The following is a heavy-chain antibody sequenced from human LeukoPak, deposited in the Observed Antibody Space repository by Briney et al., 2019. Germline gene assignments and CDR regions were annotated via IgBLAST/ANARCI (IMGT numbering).Heavy chain of an antibody. V-gene: IGHV3-23*01. J-gene: IGHJ5*02. D-gene: IGHD2-2*02. CDR2: ISSSGDDR. Sequence: GGSLRLSCAASGFTFSRCPMSWVRRAPGKGLEWVSAISSSGDDRHYADSVKGRFTISRDNSKNTLYLQMNSLRAEDTAVYYCAGQRRDGPSYCSSSSCYNSGGGFDPWGQGTLVTVSS. CDR1: GFTFSRCP. CDR3: AGQRRDGPSYCSSSSCYNSGGGFDP.